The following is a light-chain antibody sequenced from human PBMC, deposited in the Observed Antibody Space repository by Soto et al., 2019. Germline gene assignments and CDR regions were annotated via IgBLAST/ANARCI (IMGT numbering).Light chain of an antibody. CDR3: QQYNNWLWT. J-gene: IGKJ1*01. CDR2: GAS. CDR1: QSVSSN. Sequence: ELVMTQSQNTLSLSPAERATLFCRASQSVSSNLAWYQQKPGQAPRLLIYGASTRATGIPARFSGSGSGTEFTLTISSLQSEDFAVYYCQQYNNWLWTFGQGTKVDIK. V-gene: IGKV3-15*01.